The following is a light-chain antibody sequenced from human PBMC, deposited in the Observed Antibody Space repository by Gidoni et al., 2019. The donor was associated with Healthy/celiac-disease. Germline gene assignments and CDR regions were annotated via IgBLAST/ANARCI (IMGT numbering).Light chain of an antibody. CDR1: QSVNSN. J-gene: IGKJ2*01. Sequence: EIVMTQSPATLSVSPGERATLSCRASQSVNSNLAWYQQKPGQAHRLLIYGASTRATGIPARFSGSGYGTEFILTISSLQSEDFAVYYCQQYNNWPPYTFGQGTKLEIK. CDR3: QQYNNWPPYT. CDR2: GAS. V-gene: IGKV3-15*01.